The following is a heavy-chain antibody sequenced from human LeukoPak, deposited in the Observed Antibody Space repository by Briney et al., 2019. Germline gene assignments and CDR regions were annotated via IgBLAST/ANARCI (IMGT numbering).Heavy chain of an antibody. CDR2: TYYRSKWKN. J-gene: IGHJ2*01. Sequence: SQTLSLTCAISGDSVYSNTAAWNWIRQSPSRGLEWLGRTYYRSKWKNEYAGSVKSRITINADTSRNQFSLQLNSVTPEDTAVYYCARGLYRYFDLWGRGTLVTVSS. V-gene: IGHV6-1*01. CDR1: GDSVYSNTAA. CDR3: ARGLYRYFDL.